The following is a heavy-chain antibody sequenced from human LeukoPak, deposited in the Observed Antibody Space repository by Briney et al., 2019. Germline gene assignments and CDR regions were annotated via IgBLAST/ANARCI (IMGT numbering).Heavy chain of an antibody. CDR1: GVSIASYS. CDR3: ARSRGWWALDY. CDR2: IDSYGTT. D-gene: IGHD2-8*02. V-gene: IGHV4-39*07. Sequence: PSETLSLTCAVSGVSIASYSCHWIRQSPGKGLEDVAAIDSYGTTYYNPSLRSRLNIVVDPSKNQCSLRLNSVTAADTAVYYCARSRGWWALDYWGPGTLVAVSS. J-gene: IGHJ4*02.